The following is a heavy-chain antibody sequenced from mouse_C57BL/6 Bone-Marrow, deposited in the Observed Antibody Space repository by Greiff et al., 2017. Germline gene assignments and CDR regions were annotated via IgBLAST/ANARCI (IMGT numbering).Heavy chain of an antibody. D-gene: IGHD2-1*01. CDR2: ISSGGSYT. CDR3: ARLGNSAWFAY. V-gene: IGHV5-6*01. J-gene: IGHJ3*01. Sequence: EVQRVESGGDLVKPGGSLKLSCAASGFTFSSYGLSWVRQTPDKRLEWVATISSGGSYTYYPDSVKGRFTISRDNAKNTLYLQMSSLKSEDTAVYYCARLGNSAWFAYWGQGTLVTVS. CDR1: GFTFSSYG.